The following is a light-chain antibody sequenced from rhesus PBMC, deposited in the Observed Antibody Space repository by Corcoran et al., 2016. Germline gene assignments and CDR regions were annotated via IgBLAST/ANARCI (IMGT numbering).Light chain of an antibody. CDR3: QVWDGRDDPL. CDR2: ANN. J-gene: IGLJ1*01. Sequence: SSDLTQPPSVSAASGQTAWITCGGDNIGTNYVHWYQQKPAQAPVQVIFANNNRPSGIPERFSGSKSGNTATLTVSGVEAGDEADYYCQVWDGRDDPLFGSGTRLTVL. CDR1: NIGTNY. V-gene: IGLV3-25*01.